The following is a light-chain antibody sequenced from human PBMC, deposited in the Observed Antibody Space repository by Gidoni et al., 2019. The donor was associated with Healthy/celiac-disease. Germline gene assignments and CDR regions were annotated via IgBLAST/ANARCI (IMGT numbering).Light chain of an antibody. CDR2: AAS. Sequence: DIQMPQSPSSLSASVGDRVTITCRASQSISSYLNWYQQKPGKAPKLLIYAASSLQSGVPSRFSGSGSGTDFTITISRLQPEEFATYYCQQSYSTPETFGPXTKVDIK. CDR3: QQSYSTPET. CDR1: QSISSY. J-gene: IGKJ3*01. V-gene: IGKV1-39*01.